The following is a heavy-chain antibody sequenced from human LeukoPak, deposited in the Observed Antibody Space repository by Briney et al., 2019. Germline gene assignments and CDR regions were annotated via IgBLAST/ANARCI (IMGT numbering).Heavy chain of an antibody. CDR1: GYTLTELS. CDR3: AKSRELSLYYFDY. Sequence: GASVKVSCKVSGYTLTELSMHWVRQAPGKGLEWMGGIIPIFGTANYAQKFQGRVTITADKSTSTAYMELSSLRSEDTAVYYCAKSRELSLYYFDYWGQGTLVTVSS. J-gene: IGHJ4*02. V-gene: IGHV1-69*06. D-gene: IGHD3-16*02. CDR2: IIPIFGTA.